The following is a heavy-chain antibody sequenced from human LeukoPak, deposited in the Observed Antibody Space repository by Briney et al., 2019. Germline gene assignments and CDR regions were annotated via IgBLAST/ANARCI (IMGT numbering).Heavy chain of an antibody. D-gene: IGHD5-12*01. CDR2: ISGSGGST. CDR3: AKYPGVVATVVDY. CDR1: GFTFSSYA. J-gene: IGHJ4*02. Sequence: GGYLRFSGAASGFTFSSYAMSWVRQAPGKGLEWVSAISGSGGSTYYADSVKGRFTISRDNTKNTLYAQMNSLRAEDTAVYYCAKYPGVVATVVDYWGQGTLVTVSS. V-gene: IGHV3-23*01.